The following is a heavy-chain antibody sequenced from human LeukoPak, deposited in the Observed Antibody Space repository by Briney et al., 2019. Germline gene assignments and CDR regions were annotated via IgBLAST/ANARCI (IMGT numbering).Heavy chain of an antibody. CDR1: GFTFSSYA. CDR3: AKVAKYYYGPETYYFFEQ. J-gene: IGHJ4*02. Sequence: PGGSLRLSCAASGFTFSSYAMHWVRQAPGKGLEWVSYISSRGTTIYYADSVKGRFTISRDNAKNSLYLQMNSLRVEDTAVYYCAKVAKYYYGPETYYFFEQWGQGTPVTASS. V-gene: IGHV3-48*03. CDR2: ISSRGTTI. D-gene: IGHD3-10*01.